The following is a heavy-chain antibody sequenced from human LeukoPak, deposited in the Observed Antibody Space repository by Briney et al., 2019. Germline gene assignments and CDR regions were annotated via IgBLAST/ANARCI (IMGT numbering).Heavy chain of an antibody. CDR1: GDSISSY. D-gene: IGHD3-22*01. J-gene: IGHJ4*02. Sequence: SETLSLTCTVSGDSISSYWSWIRQPAGKGLEWIGRIYTSGSTNYNPSLKNRVTMSVDTSKNQFSLKLSSVTAADTAVYYCASTTYYYDSSGYYFLDYWGQGTLVTVSS. CDR2: IYTSGST. CDR3: ASTTYYYDSSGYYFLDY. V-gene: IGHV4-4*07.